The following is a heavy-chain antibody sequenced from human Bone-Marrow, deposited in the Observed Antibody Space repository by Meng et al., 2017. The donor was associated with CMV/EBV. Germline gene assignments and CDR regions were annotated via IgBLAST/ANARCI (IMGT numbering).Heavy chain of an antibody. Sequence: GESLKISCAASGFTFSSYEMNWVRQATGKGLEWVSYSSSSGSTIYYADSVKGRFTISRDNAKNSLYLQISSLRAEDTAVYYCARGAKWAIVVVPAAGSYFDYWGQGTLVTVSS. J-gene: IGHJ4*02. CDR3: ARGAKWAIVVVPAAGSYFDY. CDR1: GFTFSSYE. V-gene: IGHV3-48*03. D-gene: IGHD2-2*01. CDR2: SSSSGSTI.